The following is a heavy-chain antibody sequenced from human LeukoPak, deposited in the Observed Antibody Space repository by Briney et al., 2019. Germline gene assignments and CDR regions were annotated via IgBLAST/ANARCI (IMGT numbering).Heavy chain of an antibody. CDR3: VSGSLFDY. Sequence: TLSLTCTVSGGPINSGSYYWSWIRQPAGKGLEWIGRIYTGGNTNYNPSLKSRVTISVDTSKNQFSLKLSSLTAADTAVYYCVSGSLFDYWGQGTLVTVSS. J-gene: IGHJ4*02. D-gene: IGHD1-26*01. V-gene: IGHV4-61*02. CDR1: GGPINSGSYY. CDR2: IYTGGNT.